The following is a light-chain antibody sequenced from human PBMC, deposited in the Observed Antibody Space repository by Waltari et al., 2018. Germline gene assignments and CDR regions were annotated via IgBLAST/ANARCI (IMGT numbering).Light chain of an antibody. CDR1: SSDVGGYDY. J-gene: IGLJ2*01. Sequence: QSALAQPASVSGSPGQSITISCTGTSSDVGGYDYVSWYQQHPGKAPKLIIYEVRKRPSGVSNRFSGSKSGNTASLTISGLQAEDEAAYYCSSYTTSSTLVFGGGTRLTVL. CDR3: SSYTTSSTLV. V-gene: IGLV2-14*01. CDR2: EVR.